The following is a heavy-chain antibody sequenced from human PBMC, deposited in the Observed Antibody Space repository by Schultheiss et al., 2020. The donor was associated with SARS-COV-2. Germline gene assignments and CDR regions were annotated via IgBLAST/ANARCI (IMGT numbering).Heavy chain of an antibody. J-gene: IGHJ5*02. CDR1: GGSFSDYH. Sequence: SETLSLTCAVYGGSFSDYHWTWIRQPPGKGLEWIGEINRGGSTTYNPSLKGRVSISLDMSKNQFSLKLSSVTAADTAVYYCARGGSEYSSSSVAEWFDHWGQGTLVTVSS. V-gene: IGHV4-34*01. CDR3: ARGGSEYSSSSVAEWFDH. CDR2: INRGGST. D-gene: IGHD6-6*01.